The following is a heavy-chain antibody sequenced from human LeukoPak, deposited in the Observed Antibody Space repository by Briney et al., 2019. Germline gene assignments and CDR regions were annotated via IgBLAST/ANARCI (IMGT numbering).Heavy chain of an antibody. Sequence: GASVKVSCKASGYTFTTYYMHWVRQAPGQGLEWMGIIGPSGGSTSYAQKFQGRVTVTRDTSTSTVYMELSSLRSDDTAVYYCARLSQQTFDIWGQGTLVTVSS. CDR2: IGPSGGST. J-gene: IGHJ3*02. CDR3: ARLSQQTFDI. CDR1: GYTFTTYY. V-gene: IGHV1-46*01.